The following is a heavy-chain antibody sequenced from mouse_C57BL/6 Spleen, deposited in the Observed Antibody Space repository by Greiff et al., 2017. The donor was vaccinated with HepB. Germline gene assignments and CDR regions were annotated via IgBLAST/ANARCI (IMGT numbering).Heavy chain of an antibody. CDR1: GFNIKDYY. CDR3: TLYYGSSYRYYAMDY. V-gene: IGHV14-2*01. CDR2: IDPEDGET. D-gene: IGHD1-1*01. Sequence: EVQLQQSGAELVKPGASVKLSCTASGFNIKDYYMHWVKQRTEQGLEWIGRIDPEDGETKYAPKFQGKATITADTSSNTAYLQLSSLTSEDTAVYYCTLYYGSSYRYYAMDYWGQGTSVTVSS. J-gene: IGHJ4*01.